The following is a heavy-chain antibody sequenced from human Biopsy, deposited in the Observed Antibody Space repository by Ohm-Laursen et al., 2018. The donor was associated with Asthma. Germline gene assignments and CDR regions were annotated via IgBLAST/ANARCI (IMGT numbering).Heavy chain of an antibody. D-gene: IGHD2-21*01. J-gene: IGHJ6*02. Sequence: TLSLTCIISGDYINSGGYSWNWIRQPPRKGPEWVASLFHRGATHYNPSLNSRTTISVDRSKRQFSLKVNSVTAADTAVYYCSRMNTLIQAANYYSYGMDVWGQGTTVTVSS. CDR2: LFHRGAT. V-gene: IGHV4-30-2*01. CDR3: SRMNTLIQAANYYSYGMDV. CDR1: GDYINSGGYS.